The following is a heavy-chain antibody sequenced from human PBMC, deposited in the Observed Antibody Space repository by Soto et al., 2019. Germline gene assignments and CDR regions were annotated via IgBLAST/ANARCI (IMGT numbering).Heavy chain of an antibody. V-gene: IGHV4-4*07. J-gene: IGHJ4*02. CDR1: GASISGFY. D-gene: IGHD7-27*01. Sequence: SETLSLTCTVSGASISGFYWSWIRKSAGKGLEWIGRIYATGTTDYNPSLKSRVMMSVDTSKKQFSLKLSSVTAADTAVYYCARVWGLDYIDSWGQGTRVTVSS. CDR2: IYATGTT. CDR3: ARVWGLDYIDS.